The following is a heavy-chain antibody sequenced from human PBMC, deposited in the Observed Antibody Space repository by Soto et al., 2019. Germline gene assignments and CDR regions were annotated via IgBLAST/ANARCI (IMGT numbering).Heavy chain of an antibody. CDR3: AGDKGRSPLGY. V-gene: IGHV3-48*01. Sequence: EVQLVESGGGLVQPGGSLRLSCAASGFTFSSYSMNWVRQAPGKGLEWVSYISSSSSTIYYADSVKGRFTISRDNAKHSLYLQMNSLRGGDTAVYYCAGDKGRSPLGYWGQGTLVTVSS. J-gene: IGHJ4*02. CDR1: GFTFSSYS. CDR2: ISSSSSTI. D-gene: IGHD2-15*01.